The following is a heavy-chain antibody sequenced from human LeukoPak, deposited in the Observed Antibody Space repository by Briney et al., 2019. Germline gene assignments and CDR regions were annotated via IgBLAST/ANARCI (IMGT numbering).Heavy chain of an antibody. CDR3: ARWRRDGYNYYLGY. D-gene: IGHD5-24*01. V-gene: IGHV1-69*05. Sequence: SVNLSCKASGGTFSSYAISWVRQAPGQGLEWMGGIIPIFGTANYAQKSQGRVTITTEESTSTAYMELSSLRSEDTAVYYCARWRRDGYNYYLGYWGQGTLVTVSS. J-gene: IGHJ4*02. CDR2: IIPIFGTA. CDR1: GGTFSSYA.